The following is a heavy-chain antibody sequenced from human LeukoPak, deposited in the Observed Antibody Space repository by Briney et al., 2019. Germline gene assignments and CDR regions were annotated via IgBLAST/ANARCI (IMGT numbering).Heavy chain of an antibody. J-gene: IGHJ6*04. Sequence: ASVKVSCKVSGYTLTELFMHWVRQAPGKGVEWMGGFDPEDGETIYAQKFQGRVTMTEDTSTDTAYMELSSLRSEDTAVYYCATNTPGGQYQLPDYYYYGMDVWGKGTTVTVSS. CDR3: ATNTPGGQYQLPDYYYYGMDV. CDR2: FDPEDGET. V-gene: IGHV1-24*01. D-gene: IGHD2-2*01. CDR1: GYTLTELF.